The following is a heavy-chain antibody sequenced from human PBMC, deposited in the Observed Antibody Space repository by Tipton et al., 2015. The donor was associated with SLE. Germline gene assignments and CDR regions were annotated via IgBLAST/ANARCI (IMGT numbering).Heavy chain of an antibody. CDR2: VYYSGST. V-gene: IGHV4-38-2*01. J-gene: IGHJ3*02. Sequence: TLSLTCDASGSSLSSDDYWGWIRQPPGKGLEWIGSVYYSGSTHYNPSLKSRLTISVDTSKNLFSLSLSSVTAADTAVYYCATITLYSPASFDIWGQGTLVTVSS. CDR1: GSSLSSDDY. D-gene: IGHD1-14*01. CDR3: ATITLYSPASFDI.